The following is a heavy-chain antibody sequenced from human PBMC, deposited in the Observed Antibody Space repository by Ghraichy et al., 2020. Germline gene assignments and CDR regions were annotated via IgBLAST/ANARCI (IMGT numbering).Heavy chain of an antibody. Sequence: IGYIYYSGSTNYNPSLKSRVTISVDTSKNQFSLKLSSVTAADTAGYYCARAGGNSPPRWFDPWGQGT. CDR2: IYYSGST. V-gene: IGHV4-59*01. CDR3: ARAGGNSPPRWFDP. D-gene: IGHD4-23*01. J-gene: IGHJ5*02.